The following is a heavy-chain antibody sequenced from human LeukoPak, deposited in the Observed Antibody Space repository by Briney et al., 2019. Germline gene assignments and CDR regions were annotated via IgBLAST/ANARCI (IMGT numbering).Heavy chain of an antibody. V-gene: IGHV1-69*05. CDR2: IIPIFGTA. CDR3: ARNPYDFWSGYYTGHNWFDP. CDR1: GGTLSSYA. Sequence: ASVKVSCKASGGTLSSYAISWVRQAPGQGLEWMGGIIPIFGTANYAQEFQGRVTITTDESTSTAYMELSSLRSEDTAVYYCARNPYDFWSGYYTGHNWFDPWGQGTLVTVSS. J-gene: IGHJ5*02. D-gene: IGHD3-3*01.